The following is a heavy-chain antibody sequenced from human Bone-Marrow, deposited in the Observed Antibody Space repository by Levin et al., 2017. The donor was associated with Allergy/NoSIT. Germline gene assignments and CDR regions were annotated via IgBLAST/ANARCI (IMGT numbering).Heavy chain of an antibody. Sequence: PSETLSLTCAVSGGSISSSNWWSWVRQPPGKGLEWIGEIYHSGSTNYNPSLKSRVTISVDKSKNQFSLKLSSVTAADTAVYYCARAPYDFWSGYRLGGMDVWGQGTTVTVSS. CDR2: IYHSGST. J-gene: IGHJ6*02. CDR1: GGSISSSNW. D-gene: IGHD3-3*01. V-gene: IGHV4-4*02. CDR3: ARAPYDFWSGYRLGGMDV.